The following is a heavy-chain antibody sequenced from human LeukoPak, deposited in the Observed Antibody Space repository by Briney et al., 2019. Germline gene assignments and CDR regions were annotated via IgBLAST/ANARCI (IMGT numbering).Heavy chain of an antibody. CDR2: INPNSGGT. D-gene: IGHD6-13*01. Sequence: ASVKVSCKASGDTFTGYYMHWVRQAPGQGLEWMGWINPNSGGTNYAQKFQGRVTMTRDTSISTAYMELSRLRSDDTPVYYCARDSSSWYYNWFDPWGQGTLVTVSS. CDR1: GDTFTGYY. V-gene: IGHV1-2*02. J-gene: IGHJ5*02. CDR3: ARDSSSWYYNWFDP.